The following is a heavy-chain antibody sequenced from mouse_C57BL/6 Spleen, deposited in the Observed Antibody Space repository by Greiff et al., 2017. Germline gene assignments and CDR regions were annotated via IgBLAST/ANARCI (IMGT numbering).Heavy chain of an antibody. J-gene: IGHJ3*01. CDR2: IYPRSGNT. V-gene: IGHV1-81*01. D-gene: IGHD1-1*01. CDR1: GYTFTSYG. CDR3: AREVYDYGSSSSPAWFAY. Sequence: VQLQQSGAELARPGASVKLSCKASGYTFTSYGISWVKQRTGQGLEWIGEIYPRSGNTYYNEKFKGKATLTADKSSSTAYMELRSLTSEDSAVYFCAREVYDYGSSSSPAWFAYWGQGTLVTVSA.